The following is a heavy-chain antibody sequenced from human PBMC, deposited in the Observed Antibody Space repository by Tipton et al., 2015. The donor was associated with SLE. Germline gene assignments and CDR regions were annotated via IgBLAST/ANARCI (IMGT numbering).Heavy chain of an antibody. V-gene: IGHV4-4*07. CDR3: ARGGASVLIRNCYFDY. D-gene: IGHD2-8*01. CDR1: GGSISSDY. J-gene: IGHJ4*02. Sequence: TLSLTCTVSGGSISSDYWSWIRQPPGKGLEWIGSIYSSGSTYYNPSLKSRVSISVDTSKNQFFLNLRSVTAADTAVYFCARGGASVLIRNCYFDYWGQGSLVTVSS. CDR2: IYSSGST.